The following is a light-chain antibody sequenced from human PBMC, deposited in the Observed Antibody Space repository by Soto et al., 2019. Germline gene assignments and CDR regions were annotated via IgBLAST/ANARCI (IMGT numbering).Light chain of an antibody. Sequence: QSVLTQPPSVSGAPGQRVTISCTGSSSNIGAGYAVHWYQQLPGTAPKLLIYGNTNRPSGVPDRFSGSKSGTSASLAITGLQAEDEADYSCQSYDSSLSGSNVFGTGTKLTVL. V-gene: IGLV1-40*01. J-gene: IGLJ1*01. CDR3: QSYDSSLSGSNV. CDR1: SSNIGAGYA. CDR2: GNT.